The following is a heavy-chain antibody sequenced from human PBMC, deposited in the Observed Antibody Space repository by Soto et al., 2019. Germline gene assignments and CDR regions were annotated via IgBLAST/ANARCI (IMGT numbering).Heavy chain of an antibody. V-gene: IGHV3-30*18. CDR2: ISYDGSNK. J-gene: IGHJ6*02. CDR3: AKDLMQLGNYYYYYYGMDV. CDR1: GFTFSSYG. Sequence: GGSLRLSCAASGFTFSSYGMHWVRQAPGKGLEWVAVISYDGSNKYYADSVKGRFTISRDNSKNTLYLQMNSLRAEDTAVYYCAKDLMQLGNYYYYYYGMDVWGQGNPGHRLL. D-gene: IGHD6-13*01.